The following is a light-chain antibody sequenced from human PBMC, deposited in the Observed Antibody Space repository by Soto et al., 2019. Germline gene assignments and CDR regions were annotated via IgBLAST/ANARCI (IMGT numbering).Light chain of an antibody. J-gene: IGLJ2*01. Sequence: QPVLTQSPSASASLGASVKLTCTLSSGHSNYAIAWHQQHPEKGPRYLMKLNSDGSHSKGDGIPDRFSGSSSGAARYLTISSLQSEDEADYYCQTWGTGIRVVFGGGTKLTVL. CDR1: SGHSNYA. CDR2: LNSDGSH. CDR3: QTWGTGIRVV. V-gene: IGLV4-69*01.